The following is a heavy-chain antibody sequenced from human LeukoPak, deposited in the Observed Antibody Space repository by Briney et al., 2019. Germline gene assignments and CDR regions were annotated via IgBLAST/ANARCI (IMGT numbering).Heavy chain of an antibody. D-gene: IGHD4-17*01. J-gene: IGHJ4*02. CDR1: GGSFSGYY. Sequence: PSETLSLTCAVYGGSFSGYYWSWIRQPPGKGLEWIGEINHSGSTNYNPSLKSRVTISVDTSKNQFSLKLSSVTAADTAVYYCARVGDYGDYLGYWGQGTLVTVSS. V-gene: IGHV4-34*01. CDR2: INHSGST. CDR3: ARVGDYGDYLGY.